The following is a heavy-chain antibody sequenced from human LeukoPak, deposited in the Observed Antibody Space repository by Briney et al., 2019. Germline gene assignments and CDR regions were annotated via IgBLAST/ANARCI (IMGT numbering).Heavy chain of an antibody. CDR2: INPNSGGT. CDR1: GYTFTGYY. V-gene: IGHV1-2*02. D-gene: IGHD3-22*01. Sequence: ASVKVSCKASGYTFTGYYMHWVRQAPGQGLEWMGWINPNSGGTNYAQKFQGRVTMTRDTSISTAYMELSRLRSDDTAVYYCARGTTTWGRSGYNNWFDPWGQGTLVTVSS. J-gene: IGHJ5*02. CDR3: ARGTTTWGRSGYNNWFDP.